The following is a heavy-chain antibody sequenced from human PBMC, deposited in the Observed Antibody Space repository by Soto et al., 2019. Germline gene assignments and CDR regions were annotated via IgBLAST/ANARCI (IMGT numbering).Heavy chain of an antibody. CDR2: IIPIFGTA. CDR1: GGTFSSYA. J-gene: IGHJ6*02. CDR3: ARWGYCSGGSCYSDFYYCGMDV. Sequence: QVQLVQSGAEVKKPGSSVKVSCKASGGTFSSYAISWVRQAPGQGLEWMGGIIPIFGTANYAQKFQGRVTITADESTSTAYMELSSLRSEYTAVYYLARWGYCSGGSCYSDFYYCGMDVWGQGTTVTVSS. D-gene: IGHD2-15*01. V-gene: IGHV1-69*12.